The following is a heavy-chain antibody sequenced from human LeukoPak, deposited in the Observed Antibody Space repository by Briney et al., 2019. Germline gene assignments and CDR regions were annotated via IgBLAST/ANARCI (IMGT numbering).Heavy chain of an antibody. CDR3: GRVGAWVGGNDAFDV. V-gene: IGHV3-72*01. D-gene: IGHD3-10*01. J-gene: IGHJ3*01. Sequence: GGSLRLSCAASGFIFGDYSMDWVRQAPGKGLEWVGRVRKKSNNYSTYYAASVRGRYTISRDDSENSLHLQMNSLQTEDTAVYYCGRVGAWVGGNDAFDVWGQGTMVTVSS. CDR2: VRKKSNNYST. CDR1: GFIFGDYS.